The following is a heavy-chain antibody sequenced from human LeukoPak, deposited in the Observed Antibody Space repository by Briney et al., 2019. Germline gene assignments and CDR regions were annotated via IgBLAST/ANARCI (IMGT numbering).Heavy chain of an antibody. CDR2: IYYSGGT. CDR1: GGSISSYY. D-gene: IGHD6-19*01. CDR3: VRGRYSSGWFKDKNWFDP. V-gene: IGHV4-59*12. J-gene: IGHJ5*02. Sequence: PSETLSLTCTVSGGSISSYYWSWIRQPPGKGLEWIGYIYYSGGTSYNPSFKSRVTISVDTSKNQFSLKLSSVTAADTAVYYCVRGRYSSGWFKDKNWFDPWGQGIPVTVSS.